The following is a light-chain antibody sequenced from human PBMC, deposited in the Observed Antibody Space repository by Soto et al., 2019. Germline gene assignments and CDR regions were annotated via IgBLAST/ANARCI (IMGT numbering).Light chain of an antibody. CDR3: SSYTSSSTYV. Sequence: QSVLTQPASVSGSPGQSITISCTGTSSDVGGYNYVSWYQQHPGKAPKLMIYDVSNRPSGVSNRFSGSESGSTASLTISRLQAEDEADYYCSSYTSSSTYVFGTGTKLTDL. J-gene: IGLJ1*01. V-gene: IGLV2-14*03. CDR2: DVS. CDR1: SSDVGGYNY.